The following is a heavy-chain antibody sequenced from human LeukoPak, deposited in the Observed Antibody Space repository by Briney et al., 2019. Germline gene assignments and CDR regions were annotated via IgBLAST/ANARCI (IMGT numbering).Heavy chain of an antibody. CDR2: IYTSGST. D-gene: IGHD6-6*01. V-gene: IGHV4-61*02. J-gene: IGHJ5*02. CDR3: ARSVIAARTLVA. CDR1: GGSISSGSYY. Sequence: SETLSLTCTVSGGSISSGSYYRSWIRQPAVKGLEWIGRIYTSGSTNYNPSLKSRVTISVDTSKNQFSLKLSSVTAADTAVYYCARSVIAARTLVAWGQGTLVTVSS.